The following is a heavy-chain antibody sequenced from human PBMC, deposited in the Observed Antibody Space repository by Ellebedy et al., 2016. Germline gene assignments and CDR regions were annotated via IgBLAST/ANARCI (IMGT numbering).Heavy chain of an antibody. Sequence: SETLSLTCNVSGGSVSSDYWNWMRRPPGKGLEWIGYVLHTGTSNYNPSLRSRVSMSVDTSKGQFSLRLTSVTAADTAVYYCAKWNGDWYAFDVWGQGTMVTVSS. D-gene: IGHD1-1*01. V-gene: IGHV4-59*02. CDR1: GGSVSSDY. J-gene: IGHJ3*01. CDR2: VLHTGTS. CDR3: AKWNGDWYAFDV.